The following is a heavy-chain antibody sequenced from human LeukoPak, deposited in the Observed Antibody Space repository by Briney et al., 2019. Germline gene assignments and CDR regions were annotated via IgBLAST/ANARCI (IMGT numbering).Heavy chain of an antibody. D-gene: IGHD5-18*01. CDR1: GYSISSGYY. J-gene: IGHJ5*02. V-gene: IGHV4-38-2*02. Sequence: PSETLSLTCTVSGYSISSGYYWGWIRQPPGKGLEWIGSIYHSGSTYYNPSLKSRVTISVDTSKNQFSLKLSSVTAADTAVYYCARESGYSYGAWGQGTLVTVSS. CDR3: ARESGYSYGA. CDR2: IYHSGST.